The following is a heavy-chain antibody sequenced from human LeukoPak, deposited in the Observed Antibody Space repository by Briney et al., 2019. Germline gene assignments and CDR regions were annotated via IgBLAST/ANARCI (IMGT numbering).Heavy chain of an antibody. CDR2: ISAYNGNT. CDR3: ARGAYDSSGYYYWIWFDP. D-gene: IGHD3-22*01. Sequence: ASVKIYCKASGYTFTSFGISCVRQAPGQWLEWMGWISAYNGNTNYAQKLQGRVTMTTDTSTSTAYMELSSLRSEDTAVYYCARGAYDSSGYYYWIWFDPWGQGTLVTVSS. CDR1: GYTFTSFG. J-gene: IGHJ5*02. V-gene: IGHV1-18*01.